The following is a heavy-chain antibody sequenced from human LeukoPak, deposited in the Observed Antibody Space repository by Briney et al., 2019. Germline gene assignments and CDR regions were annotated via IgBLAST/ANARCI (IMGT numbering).Heavy chain of an antibody. V-gene: IGHV1-2*02. Sequence: ASVKVSCKASGYSFSGYYIHWMRQAPGQGLEWMGWINPNTGSTNYAQKFQGRVTMTRDTSISTAYMQLSRLRSDDTAVYSCARDVSGSGWFDPWGQGTLVTVSP. CDR3: ARDVSGSGWFDP. CDR2: INPNTGST. D-gene: IGHD3-10*01. CDR1: GYSFSGYY. J-gene: IGHJ5*02.